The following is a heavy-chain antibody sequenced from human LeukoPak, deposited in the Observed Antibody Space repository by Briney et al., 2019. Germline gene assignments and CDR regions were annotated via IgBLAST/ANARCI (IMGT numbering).Heavy chain of an antibody. CDR2: IYYSGST. V-gene: IGHV4-59*01. J-gene: IGHJ4*02. D-gene: IGHD5-24*01. CDR3: ARGRDGYNELDY. CDR1: GGSISSYY. Sequence: SETLSLTCTVSGGSISSYYWSWIRQPPGKGLEWIGYIYYSGSTNYNPSLKSRVTISVDTSKNQFSLKLSSVTAANTAVYYCARGRDGYNELDYWGQGTLVTVSS.